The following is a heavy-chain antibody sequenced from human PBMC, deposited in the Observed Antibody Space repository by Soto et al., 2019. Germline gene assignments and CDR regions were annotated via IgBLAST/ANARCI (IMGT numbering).Heavy chain of an antibody. CDR3: VREPNP. CDR2: IYYSGST. J-gene: IGHJ5*02. V-gene: IGHV4-31*02. Sequence: WTWIRQHPGKGLEWIGYIYYSGSTYYNPSLKSRVTISVDTSKNQFSLKLSSVTAADTAVYYCVREPNPWGQGTLVTVSS.